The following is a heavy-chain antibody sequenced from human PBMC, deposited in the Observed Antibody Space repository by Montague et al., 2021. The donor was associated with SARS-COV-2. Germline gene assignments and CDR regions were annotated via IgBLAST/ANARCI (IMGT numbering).Heavy chain of an antibody. CDR1: DGSISSGDYY. Sequence: TLSLTCTVSDGSISSGDYYWSWIRQHPGKGLEWIGYIYYRGSTYYXXXLKSRVTISVDTSKNQFSLKLSSVTAADTAVYYCARGGSYSSGWYGVDYYYGRDVWGQGTTVTVSS. CDR2: IYYRGST. CDR3: ARGGSYSSGWYGVDYYYGRDV. J-gene: IGHJ6*02. V-gene: IGHV4-31*03. D-gene: IGHD6-19*01.